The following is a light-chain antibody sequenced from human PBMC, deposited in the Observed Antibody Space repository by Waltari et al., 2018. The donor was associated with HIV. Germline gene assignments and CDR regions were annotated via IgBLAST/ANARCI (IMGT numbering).Light chain of an antibody. CDR3: QQRSNWPPWT. V-gene: IGKV3-11*01. J-gene: IGKJ1*01. CDR2: DAS. CDR1: QSVSSD. Sequence: EIVLTQSPATLSLSPGERATLSCRASQSVSSDLAWYQQKPGQAPRLRIDDASNRATGIPARFSGSGSGTDFTLTISSLEPEDFAVYYCQQRSNWPPWTFGQGTKVEIK.